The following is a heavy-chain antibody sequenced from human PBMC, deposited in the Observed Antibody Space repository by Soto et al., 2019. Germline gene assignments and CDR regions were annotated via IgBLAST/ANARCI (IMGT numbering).Heavy chain of an antibody. CDR2: INAGNGNT. V-gene: IGHV1-3*01. Sequence: GDSVKVTCKASGYTFTSYPMHWVRQAPGQSLEWMGWINAGNGNTKYSQKFQGRVTITRDTSASTAYMELSSLRSEDTAVYYCARDRSHSSSWHNWFDPWGQGTLVTVSS. D-gene: IGHD6-13*01. J-gene: IGHJ5*02. CDR1: GYTFTSYP. CDR3: ARDRSHSSSWHNWFDP.